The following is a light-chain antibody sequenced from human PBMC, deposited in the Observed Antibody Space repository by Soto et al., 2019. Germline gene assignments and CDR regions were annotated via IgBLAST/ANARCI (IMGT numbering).Light chain of an antibody. CDR3: QQRSNWPGT. V-gene: IGKV3-11*01. Sequence: EIVLTQSPGTLSLSPGDRATLSCRASETVTGKYLAWYQQKAGQAPRLLIFAASNRATGIPARFSGSGSGTDFTLTISSLEPEDFAVYYCQQRSNWPGTFGQGTRLEIK. CDR2: AAS. CDR1: ETVTGKY. J-gene: IGKJ5*01.